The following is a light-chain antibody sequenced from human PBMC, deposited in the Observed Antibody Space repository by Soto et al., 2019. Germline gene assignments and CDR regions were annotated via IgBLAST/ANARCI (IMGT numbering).Light chain of an antibody. J-gene: IGKJ3*01. CDR1: QGVSDY. CDR3: QQLNSYPPT. CDR2: VSS. V-gene: IGKV1-9*01. Sequence: DIQLTQSPSFLSASVGDRVTITCRASQGVSDYLAWYQQKPGTAPKLLIYVSSTLPSGVPSRFSGSGSGTDFTLTISSLQPEDFATYYCQQLNSYPPTFGPGTKVDIK.